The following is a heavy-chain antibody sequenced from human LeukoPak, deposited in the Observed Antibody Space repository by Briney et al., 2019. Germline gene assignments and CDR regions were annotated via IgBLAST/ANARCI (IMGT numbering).Heavy chain of an antibody. CDR3: ARERFSGLDY. J-gene: IGHJ4*02. CDR1: GYSITSGYY. Sequence: SETLSLTCIVSGYSITSGYYWGWIRQPPGKGLEWIGSIYHSGDTYYNPSLKSRVTISVDTSKNQFSLKLSSVTAADTAVYYCARERFSGLDYWGQGTLVTVSS. CDR2: IYHSGDT. V-gene: IGHV4-38-2*02. D-gene: IGHD6-19*01.